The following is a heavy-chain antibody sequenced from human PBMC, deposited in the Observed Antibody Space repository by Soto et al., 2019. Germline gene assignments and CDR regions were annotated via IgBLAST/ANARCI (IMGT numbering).Heavy chain of an antibody. CDR2: VYTSGYS. V-gene: IGHV4-4*07. D-gene: IGHD6-13*01. CDR3: ARETTTAGTVKWSDP. CDR1: GGSISSDY. Sequence: VQLQESGPGLVKPSETLSLICTVSGGSISSDYLSWIRQPAGKGLEWIGRVYTSGYSNSNPSLKRRVTMSVVTSKKQFSMNLSSVTAADTAVYYWARETTTAGTVKWSDPWGSGTLVTVSS. J-gene: IGHJ5*02.